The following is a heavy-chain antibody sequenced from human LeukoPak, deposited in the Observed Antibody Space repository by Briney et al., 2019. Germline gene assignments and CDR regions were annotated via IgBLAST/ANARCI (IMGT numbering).Heavy chain of an antibody. J-gene: IGHJ4*02. D-gene: IGHD3-16*01. V-gene: IGHV3-30*03. CDR1: VFTFSSYG. CDR3: ARVYDSYYFDY. Sequence: GGSLRLPCAASVFTFSSYGMHWVRQAPGMGLEWVAFISYDGSNKYYADSVKGRFTISRDKSKNTLSLQMNSLRPEDTAVYYCARVYDSYYFDYWGQGNLVTVSS. CDR2: ISYDGSNK.